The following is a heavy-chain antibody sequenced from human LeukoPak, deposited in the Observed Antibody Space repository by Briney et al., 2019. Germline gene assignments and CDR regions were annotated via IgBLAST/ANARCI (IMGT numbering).Heavy chain of an antibody. CDR3: ARLPRDCSSTSCYTGGHMDV. Sequence: GESLKISCKGSGYSFTSYWIGWVRQMPGKRLEWMGIIYPGDSDTRYSPSFQGQVTISADKSISTAYLQWSSLKASDTGMYYCARLPRDCSSTSCYTGGHMDVWGKGTTVTVSS. CDR2: IYPGDSDT. CDR1: GYSFTSYW. V-gene: IGHV5-51*01. J-gene: IGHJ6*03. D-gene: IGHD2-2*02.